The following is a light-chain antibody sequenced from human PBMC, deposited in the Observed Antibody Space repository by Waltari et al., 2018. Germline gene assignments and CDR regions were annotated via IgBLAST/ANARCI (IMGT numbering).Light chain of an antibody. V-gene: IGLV3-25*03. CDR3: QSTESSGTYVV. J-gene: IGLJ2*01. CDR2: KVN. Sequence: ELTQTHSASVSPGQTATPTCPGDALPKHYAFWYRQKPGQAPALVIYKVNKRPSGISERLSGSSTGTTVTLTSSGVHAEDEADYYCQSTESSGTYVVFGGVNKLTVL. CDR1: ALPKHY.